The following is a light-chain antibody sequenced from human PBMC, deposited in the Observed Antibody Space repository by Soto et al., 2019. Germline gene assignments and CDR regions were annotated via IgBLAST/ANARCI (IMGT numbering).Light chain of an antibody. V-gene: IGKV3-15*01. J-gene: IGKJ1*01. CDR1: QSVSSSY. CDR3: QQYNNWPRT. CDR2: GAS. Sequence: EIVLIQSPATLSLSPGERATLSCRASQSVSSSYLAWYQQKPGQAPRLLIYGASTRATGIPVRLSGSGSGTEFTLTISSLQSEDFAVYYCQQYNNWPRTFGQGTKVDI.